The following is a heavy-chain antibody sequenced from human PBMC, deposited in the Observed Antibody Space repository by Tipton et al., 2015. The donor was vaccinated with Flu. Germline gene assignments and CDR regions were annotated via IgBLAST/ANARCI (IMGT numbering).Heavy chain of an antibody. D-gene: IGHD6-19*01. Sequence: TLSLTCTVSGGSIGSFYWNWIRQPPGKGLEWIGYIYNNAYTKYNPSLKSRVTISVDTSKKQFSLQLRSVTAADTAVYYCAGSGWYAGDYWGQGTLVTVSS. CDR1: GGSIGSFY. V-gene: IGHV4-4*09. CDR3: AGSGWYAGDY. CDR2: IYNNAYT. J-gene: IGHJ4*02.